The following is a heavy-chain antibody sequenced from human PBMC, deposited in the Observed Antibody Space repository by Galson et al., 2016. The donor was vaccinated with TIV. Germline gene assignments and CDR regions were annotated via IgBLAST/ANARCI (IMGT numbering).Heavy chain of an antibody. V-gene: IGHV1-18*04. CDR3: ARMPTKTFDFWSGYDNQFHMDV. CDR2: ISGYNGNT. Sequence: SVKVSCKASGYTLSSYSLNWVRQAPGQGLEWVGWISGYNGNTNSAQKFQGRVTMTTDTSTNKAYMELRSLTSDDTAVYYCARMPTKTFDFWSGYDNQFHMDVWGKGTTVTVSS. J-gene: IGHJ6*03. D-gene: IGHD3-3*01. CDR1: GYTLSSYS.